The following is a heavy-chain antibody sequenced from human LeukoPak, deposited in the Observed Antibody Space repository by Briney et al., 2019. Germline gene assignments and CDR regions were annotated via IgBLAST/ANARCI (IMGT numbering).Heavy chain of an antibody. CDR3: ARCWSRLPFDY. D-gene: IGHD5-18*01. CDR2: INHSGST. Sequence: SETLSLTCAVYGGSFSGYYWSWIRQPPGKGLEWIGEINHSGSTNYNPSLKSRVTISVDTSKNQFSLKLSSVTAADAAVYYCARCWSRLPFDYWGQGTLVTVSS. CDR1: GGSFSGYY. J-gene: IGHJ4*02. V-gene: IGHV4-34*01.